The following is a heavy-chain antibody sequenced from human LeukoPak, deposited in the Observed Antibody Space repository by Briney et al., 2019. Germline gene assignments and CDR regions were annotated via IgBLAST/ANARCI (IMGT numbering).Heavy chain of an antibody. CDR2: IYPGDSDT. V-gene: IGHV5-51*01. CDR3: ATHVYYDFWSGYYNGSPMDY. D-gene: IGHD3-3*01. CDR1: GYSFTSYW. Sequence: GESLKISCKGSGYSFTSYWIGWVRQMPGKGLEWMGIIYPGDSDTRYSPSFQGQVTISADKSISTAYLQWSSLKASDTAMYYCATHVYYDFWSGYYNGSPMDYWGQGTLVTVSS. J-gene: IGHJ4*02.